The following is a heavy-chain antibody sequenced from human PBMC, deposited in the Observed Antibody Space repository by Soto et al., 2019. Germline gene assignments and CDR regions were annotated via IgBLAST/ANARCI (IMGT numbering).Heavy chain of an antibody. CDR2: IDPSDSYT. V-gene: IGHV5-10-1*01. CDR1: GYSFTSYW. J-gene: IGHJ6*02. D-gene: IGHD2-2*01. Sequence: GESLKISCKGSGYSFTSYWISWVRQMPGKGLEWMGRIDPSDSYTNYSPSFQGHVTISADKSVSTAYLQWSSLKASDTAMYYCASRYCSSTSCLNLYYYGMDVWGQGTTVTVSS. CDR3: ASRYCSSTSCLNLYYYGMDV.